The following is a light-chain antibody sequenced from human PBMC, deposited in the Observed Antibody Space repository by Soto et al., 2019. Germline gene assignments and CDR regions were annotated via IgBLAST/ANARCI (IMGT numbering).Light chain of an antibody. CDR3: QEYGGSPMYT. CDR2: GAS. J-gene: IGKJ2*01. CDR1: QSVNSSY. Sequence: EIGLTQSPGTLSLSPGERATLSCRASQSVNSSYLAWYQQKPGQAPRLLIYGASNRATGIPERFSGSGSGTDFALTISRLEPEDFAMYYCQEYGGSPMYTFGQGTKLEIK. V-gene: IGKV3-20*01.